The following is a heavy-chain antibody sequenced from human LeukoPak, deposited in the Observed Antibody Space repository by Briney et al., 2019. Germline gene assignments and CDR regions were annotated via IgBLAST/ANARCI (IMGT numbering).Heavy chain of an antibody. V-gene: IGHV4-59*01. CDR3: AKSGAPDPSYGDYGHFDY. CDR2: IYYSGST. CDR1: GGSISSYY. Sequence: PSETLSLTCTVSGGSISSYYWSWIRQPPGKGLEWIGYIYYSGSTNYNPSLKSRVTISVDTSKNQFSLKLSSVTAEDMALYYCAKSGAPDPSYGDYGHFDYWGQGTLVTVSS. D-gene: IGHD4-17*01. J-gene: IGHJ4*02.